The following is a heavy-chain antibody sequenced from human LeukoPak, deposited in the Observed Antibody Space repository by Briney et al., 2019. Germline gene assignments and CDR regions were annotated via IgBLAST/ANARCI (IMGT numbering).Heavy chain of an antibody. CDR3: ARGTGSLDY. J-gene: IGHJ4*02. CDR1: GDSVSSKSAS. Sequence: SQTLSLTCAISGDSVSSKSASWNWIRQSPSRGLEWLGRTYSSSKWFNDYAESVKSRITINPDTSKNQFSLHLSSVAPDDTGVYYCARGTGSLDYWGQGILVTVSS. CDR2: TYSSSKWFN. V-gene: IGHV6-1*01. D-gene: IGHD1-26*01.